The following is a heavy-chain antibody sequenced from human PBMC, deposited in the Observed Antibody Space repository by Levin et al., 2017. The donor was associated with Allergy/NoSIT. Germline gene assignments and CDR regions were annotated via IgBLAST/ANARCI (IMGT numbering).Heavy chain of an antibody. V-gene: IGHV3-30-3*01. J-gene: IGHJ4*02. CDR3: ARAYTSSGWGHFDY. CDR1: GFTFSSFA. CDR2: ISYDGSNK. Sequence: HPGGSLRLSCAASGFTFSSFAMHWVRQAPGKGLEWVAVISYDGSNKYYADSVKGRFTISRDNSKNTLYLEMNSLRSEDTAVYYCARAYTSSGWGHFDYWGQGALVTVSS. D-gene: IGHD6-19*01.